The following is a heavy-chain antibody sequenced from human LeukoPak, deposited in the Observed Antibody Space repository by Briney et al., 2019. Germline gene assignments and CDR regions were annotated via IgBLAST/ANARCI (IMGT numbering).Heavy chain of an antibody. Sequence: ASVKVSCKASGYTFTGYYMHWVRQAPGQGLEWMGWINPNSGGTNYAQKFQGRVTMTRDTSISTAYMELSRLRSDDTAVYYCASTATGYSGYGPLYYYYYMDVWGKGTTVTVSS. CDR2: INPNSGGT. CDR3: ASTATGYSGYGPLYYYYYMDV. CDR1: GYTFTGYY. V-gene: IGHV1-2*02. J-gene: IGHJ6*03. D-gene: IGHD5-12*01.